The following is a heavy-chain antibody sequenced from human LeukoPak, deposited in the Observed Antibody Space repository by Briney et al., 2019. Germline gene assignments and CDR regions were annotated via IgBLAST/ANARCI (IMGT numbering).Heavy chain of an antibody. J-gene: IGHJ3*02. CDR3: AKDNGLTYYYDSSGPDAFDI. CDR2: ISGSGGST. Sequence: PGGSLRLSCAASGFTVSSNYMSWVRQAPGKGLEWVSAISGSGGSTYYADSVKGRFTISRDNSKNTLYLQMNSLRAEDTAVYYCAKDNGLTYYYDSSGPDAFDIWGQGTMVTVSS. CDR1: GFTVSSNY. D-gene: IGHD3-22*01. V-gene: IGHV3-23*01.